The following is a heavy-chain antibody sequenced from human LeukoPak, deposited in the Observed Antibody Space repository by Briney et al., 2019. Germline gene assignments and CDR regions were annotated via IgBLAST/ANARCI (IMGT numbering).Heavy chain of an antibody. J-gene: IGHJ4*02. CDR2: ITGGGGST. D-gene: IGHD3-10*01. CDR3: AKMAEDYYYGSGRHFDY. CDR1: GFTFSSYA. V-gene: IGHV3-23*01. Sequence: GGSLRLSCAASGFTFSSYAMTGVRQAPGKGLEWVSVITGGGGSTYYADSVKGRFTISRDNSKNTLYLQTNSLRAEDTAVYYCAKMAEDYYYGSGRHFDYWGQGTLVTVSS.